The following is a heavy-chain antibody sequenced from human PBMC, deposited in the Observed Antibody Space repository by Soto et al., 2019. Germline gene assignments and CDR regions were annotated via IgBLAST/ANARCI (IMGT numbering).Heavy chain of an antibody. CDR1: GYTFTSYV. Sequence: ASVKVSCKASGYTFTSYVISWVRQAPGQGLEWMGWISAYNGNTNYAQKLQGRVTMTTDTSTSTAYMELRSLRSDDTAVYYCARVLAQYYYYGMDGWGQGTTVTVSS. D-gene: IGHD3-3*02. J-gene: IGHJ6*02. CDR2: ISAYNGNT. V-gene: IGHV1-18*04. CDR3: ARVLAQYYYYGMDG.